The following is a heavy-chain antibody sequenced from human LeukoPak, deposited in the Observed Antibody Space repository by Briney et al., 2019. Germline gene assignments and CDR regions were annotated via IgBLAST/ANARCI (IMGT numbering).Heavy chain of an antibody. V-gene: IGHV3-23*01. CDR2: ISGSGRST. CDR1: GFTFSSYA. D-gene: IGHD3-3*01. J-gene: IGHJ5*02. Sequence: GGSLRLSCAASGFTFSSYAMSWVRQAPGKGLEWVAAISGSGRSTYYADSVKGRFTISRDNSKNTLYLQMNSLRAEDTAVYYCAKVGSHYDFWSGYYTGGISFDPWGQGTLVTVSS. CDR3: AKVGSHYDFWSGYYTGGISFDP.